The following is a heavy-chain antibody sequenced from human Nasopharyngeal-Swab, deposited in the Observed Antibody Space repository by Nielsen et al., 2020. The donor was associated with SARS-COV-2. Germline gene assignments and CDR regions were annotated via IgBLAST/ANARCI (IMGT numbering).Heavy chain of an antibody. D-gene: IGHD3-22*01. CDR2: IIPIFGIA. J-gene: IGHJ6*02. V-gene: IGHV1-69*04. CDR3: ASQGGGDYYDSRRYYNYVMDV. Sequence: SVKVSCKASGGTFSSYAISWVRQAPGQGLEWMGRIIPIFGIANYAQKLQGRVTITAEKTTSTAYLERSSLRSEDTAVYYCASQGGGDYYDSRRYYNYVMDVWGQGTTVTVSS. CDR1: GGTFSSYA.